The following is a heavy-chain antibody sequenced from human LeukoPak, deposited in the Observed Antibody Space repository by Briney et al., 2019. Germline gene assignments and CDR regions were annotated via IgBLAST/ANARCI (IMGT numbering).Heavy chain of an antibody. CDR2: IGRSGSTI. V-gene: IGHV3-11*04. D-gene: IGHD4-17*01. Sequence: GGSLRLSCAASGFTFSDYYMTWIRQAPGKGLEWVSYIGRSGSTIYYADSVKGRFTISRDNAKNSLYLQMNSLRAEDTAVYYCARAPESLSYGDYYRDYWGQGTLVTVSS. CDR3: ARAPESLSYGDYYRDY. CDR1: GFTFSDYY. J-gene: IGHJ4*02.